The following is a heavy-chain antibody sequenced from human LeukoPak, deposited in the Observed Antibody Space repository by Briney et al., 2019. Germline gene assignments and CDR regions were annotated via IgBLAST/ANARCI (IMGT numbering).Heavy chain of an antibody. CDR1: GGSFSGYY. J-gene: IGHJ3*02. CDR2: INHSGST. D-gene: IGHD1-14*01. Sequence: SETLSLTCAVYGGSFSGYYWSWIRQPPGKGLEWIGEINHSGSTNYNPSLKSRVTISVDTSKNQFSLKLSSVTAADTAVYYCARNNPELAAFDIWGQGTMVTVSS. CDR3: ARNNPELAAFDI. V-gene: IGHV4-34*01.